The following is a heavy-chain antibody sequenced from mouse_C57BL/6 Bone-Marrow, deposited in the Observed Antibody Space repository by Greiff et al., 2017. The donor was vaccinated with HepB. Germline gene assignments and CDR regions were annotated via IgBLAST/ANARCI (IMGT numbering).Heavy chain of an antibody. D-gene: IGHD1-1*01. CDR3: ARRSGIYYYGSSPYFDY. CDR1: GYTFTSYW. CDR2: IHPNSGST. Sequence: QVHVKQSGAELVKPGASVKLSCKASGYTFTSYWMHWVKQRPGQGLEWIGMIHPNSGSTNYNEKFKSKATLTVDKSSSTAYMQLSSLTSEDSAVYYCARRSGIYYYGSSPYFDYWGQGTTLTVSS. J-gene: IGHJ2*01. V-gene: IGHV1-64*01.